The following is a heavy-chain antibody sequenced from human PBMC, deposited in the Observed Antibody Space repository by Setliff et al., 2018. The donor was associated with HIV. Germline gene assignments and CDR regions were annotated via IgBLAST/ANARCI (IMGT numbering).Heavy chain of an antibody. Sequence: SETLSLTCTVSGDSITSGHFYWGWIRQAPGKGLEWIGNILDGRVTFFNPSLRGRVTISVDASKNQVSLNLRSVTTADSAVYHCARPHSGRGGGAYFDPWGQGILVTVSS. D-gene: IGHD6-19*01. CDR1: GDSITSGHFY. CDR3: ARPHSGRGGGAYFDP. V-gene: IGHV4-39*01. CDR2: ILDGRVT. J-gene: IGHJ5*02.